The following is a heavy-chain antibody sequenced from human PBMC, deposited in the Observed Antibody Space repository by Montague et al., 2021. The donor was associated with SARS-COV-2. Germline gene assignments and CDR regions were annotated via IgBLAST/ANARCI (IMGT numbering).Heavy chain of an antibody. J-gene: IGHJ4*02. Sequence: SETLSLTCAVYGGSFSDYHWTWIRQSPGGGLEWIGQINYGGSTNYSPSLKSRVRLSIDNPKNQFSLKLESLTAADTAVYYCVRDGGNWYYFDYWGQGALVTVSS. CDR3: VRDGGNWYYFDY. V-gene: IGHV4-34*01. D-gene: IGHD3-16*01. CDR2: INYGGST. CDR1: GGSFSDYH.